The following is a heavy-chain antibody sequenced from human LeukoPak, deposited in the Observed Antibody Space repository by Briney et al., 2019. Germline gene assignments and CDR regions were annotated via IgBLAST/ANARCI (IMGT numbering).Heavy chain of an antibody. J-gene: IGHJ3*01. V-gene: IGHV5-51*01. CDR1: GYSFDNYW. CDR2: IWPSDSDS. D-gene: IGHD1-1*01. CDR3: ARHAGTTFTVSDAFDL. Sequence: GESLKISCKGSGYSFDNYWNGWVRQMPGKGVEWLGIIWPSDSDSRNNTSYKGQVTVSVARSIRTLYLHWSRLKARDTAIDYCARHAGTTFTVSDAFDLWGQGTKVTVSS.